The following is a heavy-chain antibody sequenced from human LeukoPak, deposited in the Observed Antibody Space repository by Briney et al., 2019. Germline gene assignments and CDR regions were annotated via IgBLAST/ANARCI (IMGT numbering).Heavy chain of an antibody. CDR2: IYHSGST. J-gene: IGHJ4*02. Sequence: SETLSLTCAVSGGSISSSNWWSWVRQPPGEGLEWIGEIYHSGSTNYNPSLKSRVTISVDTSKDQFSLRLSSVTAADTAVYYCARGYGGNPPANYWGQGTLVTVSS. CDR3: ARGYGGNPPANY. V-gene: IGHV4-4*02. CDR1: GGSISSSNW. D-gene: IGHD4-23*01.